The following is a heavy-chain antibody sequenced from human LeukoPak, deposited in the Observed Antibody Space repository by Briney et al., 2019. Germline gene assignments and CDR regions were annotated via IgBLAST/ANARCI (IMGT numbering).Heavy chain of an antibody. CDR1: GYSLTSYW. CDR3: ARHASGYSSSLLDY. CDR2: IYPGDSDT. Sequence: SGESLKISCKGSGYSLTSYWIGWVRQMPGKGLEWMGIIYPGDSDTRYSPSFQGQVTISADKSISTAYLQWSSLKASDTAMYYSARHASGYSSSLLDYWGQGTLVTVSS. D-gene: IGHD6-13*01. V-gene: IGHV5-51*01. J-gene: IGHJ4*02.